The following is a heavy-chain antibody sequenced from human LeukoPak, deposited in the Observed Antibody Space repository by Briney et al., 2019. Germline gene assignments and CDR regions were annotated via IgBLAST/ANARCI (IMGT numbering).Heavy chain of an antibody. Sequence: PGGSLRLSCAVSGFTFSSYNMNWVRQAPGKGLEWVSSISTSSSYIYYADSVKGRFTISRDNAKKSLSLQMNSLRAEDTAVYYCARGHWGLDYWGQGALVTVSS. CDR2: ISTSSSYI. D-gene: IGHD7-27*01. CDR3: ARGHWGLDY. CDR1: GFTFSSYN. J-gene: IGHJ4*02. V-gene: IGHV3-21*01.